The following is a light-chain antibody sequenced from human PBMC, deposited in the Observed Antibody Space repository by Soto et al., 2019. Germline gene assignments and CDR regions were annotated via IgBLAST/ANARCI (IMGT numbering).Light chain of an antibody. J-gene: IGKJ1*01. V-gene: IGKV3-20*01. CDR3: KEYGSSKWT. CDR1: QSVSSNY. CDR2: GAS. Sequence: EIVLTQSPGTLSLSPGERATLSCRASQSVSSNYLAWYQQKPGQAPRLLIYGASSRATGIPDRFSGSGSGTDFTLTISRLEPEDFAVYYCKEYGSSKWTSGQGTKVDIK.